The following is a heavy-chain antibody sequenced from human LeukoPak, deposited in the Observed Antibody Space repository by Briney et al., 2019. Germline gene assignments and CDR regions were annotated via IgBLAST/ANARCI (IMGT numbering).Heavy chain of an antibody. V-gene: IGHV4-59*12. J-gene: IGHJ4*02. CDR3: ARAQGETGTTGFLDY. CDR1: GVTFSTDY. CDR2: IYYSGST. Sequence: SETLSLTCTVSGVTFSTDYWSWIRQPPGKGLEWIGYIYYSGSTYYNPSLKSRVTISVDTCKNQFSLKLSAVTAADTAVYYCARAQGETGTTGFLDYWGQGTLVTVSS. D-gene: IGHD1-1*01.